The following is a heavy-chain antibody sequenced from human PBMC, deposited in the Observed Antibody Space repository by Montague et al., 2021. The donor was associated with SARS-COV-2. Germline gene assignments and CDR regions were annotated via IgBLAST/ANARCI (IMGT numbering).Heavy chain of an antibody. V-gene: IGHV3-21*01. J-gene: IGHJ4*02. CDR2: ISGAGNFR. Sequence: SLRLSCAVSGLTFAGYTMNWIRQAPGKGLEWVASISGAGNFRYYADSLKGRFTISRHNAGNLLFLQMDSLTADGTAFYYCARDYWAGRDEYYFDYWGRGTLVTVSS. CDR3: ARDYWAGRDEYYFDY. CDR1: GLTFAGYT. D-gene: IGHD2-15*01.